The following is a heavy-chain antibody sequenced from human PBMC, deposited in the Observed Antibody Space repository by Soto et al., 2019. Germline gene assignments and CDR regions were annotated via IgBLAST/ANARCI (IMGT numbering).Heavy chain of an antibody. CDR1: GGSLSSYY. J-gene: IGHJ5*02. CDR2: IYYSGST. CDR3: ARGRGYIYGPDP. V-gene: IGHV4-59*08. Sequence: SETLSLTCVVSGGSLSSYYWSWIRQPPGKGLEWIGYIYYSGSTNYNPSLKSRVAISLDTSKNQFSLSLSSVTAADTAVYYCARGRGYIYGPDPWGKGPLFTV. D-gene: IGHD5-18*01.